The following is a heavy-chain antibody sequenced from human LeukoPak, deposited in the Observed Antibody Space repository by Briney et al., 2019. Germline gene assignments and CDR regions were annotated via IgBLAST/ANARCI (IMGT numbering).Heavy chain of an antibody. CDR2: ISDSGGST. D-gene: IGHD3-22*01. V-gene: IGHV3-23*01. Sequence: GGSLRLSCAASGLTFSSYAMSWVRQAPGKGLQSVSAISDSGGSTYYADSVKGRFTISRDNSENTLYLQMNSLRAEDTAVYYCAKARNNYYDSSGRKKNWYFDLWGRGTLVTVSS. J-gene: IGHJ2*01. CDR1: GLTFSSYA. CDR3: AKARNNYYDSSGRKKNWYFDL.